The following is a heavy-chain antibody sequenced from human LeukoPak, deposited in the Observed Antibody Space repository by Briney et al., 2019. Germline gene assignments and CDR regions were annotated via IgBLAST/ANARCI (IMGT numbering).Heavy chain of an antibody. CDR3: ARENTYYYGSGGYYWYFDL. J-gene: IGHJ2*01. Sequence: SETLSLTCTVSGGSITSYYWSWIGQPAGRGLEWIGRIYSSGSTNYNPSIKSRVSISLDKAKNQVSLKLSSVTAADTAVYYCARENTYYYGSGGYYWYFDLWGRGTLVTVSS. D-gene: IGHD3-22*01. CDR2: IYSSGST. CDR1: GGSITSYY. V-gene: IGHV4-4*07.